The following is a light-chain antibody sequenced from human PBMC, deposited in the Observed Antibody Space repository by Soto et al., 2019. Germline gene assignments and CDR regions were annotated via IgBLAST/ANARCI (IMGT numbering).Light chain of an antibody. J-gene: IGKJ1*01. V-gene: IGKV1-5*01. CDR3: QHYNSYSEA. CDR2: DAS. Sequence: DIQMTPSPSTLSASVGDRVTITCRASQSISSWLAWYQQKPGKAPKLLIYDASSLESGVPSRFSGSGSGTEFTLTISSLQPHDFATYYCQHYNSYSEAFGPGTKVDI. CDR1: QSISSW.